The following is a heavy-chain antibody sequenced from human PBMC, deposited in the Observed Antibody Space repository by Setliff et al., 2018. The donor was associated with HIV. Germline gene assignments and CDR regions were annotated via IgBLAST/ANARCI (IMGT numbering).Heavy chain of an antibody. CDR2: IYYSGSS. CDR1: GGSISSYY. CDR3: ARGIAVAGPYFDY. J-gene: IGHJ4*02. Sequence: SETLSLTCSVSGGSISSYYWSWIQQPPGKGLEWIGYIYYSGSSKNTPSLKSRVTISVDTPKNEFSLKLSSMTAADTAVYYCARGIAVAGPYFDYWGQGTLVTVSS. V-gene: IGHV4-59*01. D-gene: IGHD6-19*01.